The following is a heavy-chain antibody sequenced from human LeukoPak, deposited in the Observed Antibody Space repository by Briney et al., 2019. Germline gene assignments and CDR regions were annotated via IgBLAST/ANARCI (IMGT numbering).Heavy chain of an antibody. J-gene: IGHJ4*02. CDR3: AAFTYGSGSYVGFDS. Sequence: GESLKISCKGSGYSFTNYWISWVRQMTRKGMEWMGTIYPGVSDIRYIPSFQGQMTMSADKSISTTYLQWSSLKGPDTAMYYCAAFTYGSGSYVGFDSWGQGTLVSVSS. CDR1: GYSFTNYW. D-gene: IGHD3-10*01. CDR2: IYPGVSDI. V-gene: IGHV5-51*01.